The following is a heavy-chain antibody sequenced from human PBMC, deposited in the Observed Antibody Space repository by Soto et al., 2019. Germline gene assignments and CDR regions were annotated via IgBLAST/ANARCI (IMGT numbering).Heavy chain of an antibody. CDR1: GSSISTGDYY. D-gene: IGHD6-13*01. CDR3: ARGERGYSSSWYPSPFDY. CDR2: IYYSGST. Sequence: SETLSLTCTVSGSSISTGDYYWSWIRQPPGKGLEWIGYIYYSGSTYYNPSLKSRVTMSVDTSKNQFSLKLSSVTAADTAVYYCARGERGYSSSWYPSPFDYWGQGTLVTVSS. J-gene: IGHJ4*02. V-gene: IGHV4-30-4*01.